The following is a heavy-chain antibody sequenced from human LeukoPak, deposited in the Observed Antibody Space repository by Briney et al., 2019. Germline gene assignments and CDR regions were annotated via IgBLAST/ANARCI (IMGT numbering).Heavy chain of an antibody. Sequence: ASVKVSCKASGYTFTGYYMHWVRQAPGQGLERMGWINPNSGGTNYAQKFQGRVTMTRATSISTAYMELSRLRSDDTAVYYCARDQYSGSYYPPYFDYWGQGTLVTVSS. CDR3: ARDQYSGSYYPPYFDY. V-gene: IGHV1-2*02. D-gene: IGHD1-26*01. J-gene: IGHJ4*02. CDR1: GYTFTGYY. CDR2: INPNSGGT.